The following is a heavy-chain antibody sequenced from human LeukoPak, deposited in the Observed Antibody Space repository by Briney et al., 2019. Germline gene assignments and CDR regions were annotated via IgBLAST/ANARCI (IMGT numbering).Heavy chain of an antibody. CDR3: ARVLKGVARHILTGYWGYYYYYGMDV. J-gene: IGHJ6*02. V-gene: IGHV3-48*03. D-gene: IGHD3-9*01. CDR1: GFTFSSYE. CDR2: ISSSGSTI. Sequence: GGSLRLSCAASGFTFSSYEMNWVRQAPGKGLEWVSYISSSGSTIYYADSVKGRFTISRDNAKNSLYLQINSLRAEDTAVYYCARVLKGVARHILTGYWGYYYYYGMDVWGQGTTVTVSS.